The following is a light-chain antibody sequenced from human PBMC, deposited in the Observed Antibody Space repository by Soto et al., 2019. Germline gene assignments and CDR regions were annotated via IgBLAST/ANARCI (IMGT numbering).Light chain of an antibody. V-gene: IGLV2-8*01. CDR2: EVS. CDR3: NSYAGSNNLV. J-gene: IGLJ2*01. Sequence: QSDLAQPPSASGSPGQSVTISCTGTSSDVGGYNYVSWYQQHPGKAPKLMIYEVSKRPSGVPDRFSGSKSGNTASLTVSGLQAEDEADYYCNSYAGSNNLVFGGGTKLTVL. CDR1: SSDVGGYNY.